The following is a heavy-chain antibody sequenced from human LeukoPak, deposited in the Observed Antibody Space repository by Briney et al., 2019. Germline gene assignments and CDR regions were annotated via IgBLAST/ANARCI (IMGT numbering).Heavy chain of an antibody. CDR3: ARGGGYGDSQNRIGAFDI. V-gene: IGHV4-59*01. D-gene: IGHD4-17*01. CDR1: GGSISNYY. CDR2: IYYSGST. J-gene: IGHJ3*02. Sequence: PSETLSLTCTVSGGSISNYYWSWIRQPPGKGLEWIGYIYYSGSTNYNPSLESRVPISVDTSKNQFSLKLSSVTAADTAVYYCARGGGYGDSQNRIGAFDIWGQGTMVTVSS.